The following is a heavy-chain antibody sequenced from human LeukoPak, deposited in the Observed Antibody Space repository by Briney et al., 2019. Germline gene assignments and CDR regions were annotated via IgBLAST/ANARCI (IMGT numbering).Heavy chain of an antibody. J-gene: IGHJ5*02. Sequence: SETLSLTCTVSGGSISSYYWSWVRQPPGKGLEWIGYIHYSGSTNYNPSLKSRVTISVDTSKNQFSLKLSSVTAADTAVYYCARVLPLKGVIDPWGQGTLVTVSS. CDR2: IHYSGST. CDR1: GGSISSYY. CDR3: ARVLPLKGVIDP. V-gene: IGHV4-59*01.